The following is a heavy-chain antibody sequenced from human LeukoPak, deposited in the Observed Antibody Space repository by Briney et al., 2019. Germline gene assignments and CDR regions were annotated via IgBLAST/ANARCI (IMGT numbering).Heavy chain of an antibody. CDR2: ICSSGSTI. V-gene: IGHV3-11*04. CDR1: GFTFSDYY. CDR3: ASRDTSPSYFDY. J-gene: IGHJ4*02. D-gene: IGHD5-18*01. Sequence: PGGSLRLSCAASGFTFSDYYMSWIRQAPGKGLEWVSYICSSGSTIYYADSVKGRFTISRDNAKNSLYLQMNSLRAEDTAVYYCASRDTSPSYFDYWGQGTLVTVSS.